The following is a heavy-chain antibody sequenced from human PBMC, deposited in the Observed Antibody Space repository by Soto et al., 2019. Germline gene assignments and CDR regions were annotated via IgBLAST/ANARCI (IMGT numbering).Heavy chain of an antibody. CDR3: ASGSYGDYSD. D-gene: IGHD4-17*01. V-gene: IGHV3-21*01. J-gene: IGHJ4*02. CDR1: GFTFSSST. CDR2: ISSDSVWI. Sequence: GSLRLSCAASGFTFSSSTMNWVRQAPGKGLEWVSSISSDSVWIYYAASVKGRFTISRDNAKNSLFLQMSSLRAEDTAVYYCASGSYGDYSDWGQGTLVTV.